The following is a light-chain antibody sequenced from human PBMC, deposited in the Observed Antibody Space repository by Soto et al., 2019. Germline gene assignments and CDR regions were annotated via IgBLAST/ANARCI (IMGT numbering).Light chain of an antibody. CDR2: RTS. J-gene: IGKJ1*01. V-gene: IGKV3-15*01. CDR1: QNVGGD. Sequence: EGVTTQSPATLSVSPGERATLSCMASQNVGGDLAWYQQKPGQAPRLLIYRTSTRANGTPVRFSGSGSGTEFTLPISSLQSEDFAVYYCQEYNGRSSFGQGTKVEIK. CDR3: QEYNGRSS.